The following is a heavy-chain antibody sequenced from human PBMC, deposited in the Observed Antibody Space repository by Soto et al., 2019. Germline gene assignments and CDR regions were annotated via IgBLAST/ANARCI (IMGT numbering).Heavy chain of an antibody. CDR3: ARTRVNVYSGYDSKISDY. V-gene: IGHV1-3*01. D-gene: IGHD5-12*01. CDR1: GYTFTSYA. Sequence: QVQLVQSGAEVKKPGASVKVSCKASGYTFTSYAMHWVRQAPGQRLEWMGWINAGNGNTKYSQKFQGRVTITRDTSACTAYMELSSLRSEDTAVYYCARTRVNVYSGYDSKISDYWGQGALVTVSS. J-gene: IGHJ4*02. CDR2: INAGNGNT.